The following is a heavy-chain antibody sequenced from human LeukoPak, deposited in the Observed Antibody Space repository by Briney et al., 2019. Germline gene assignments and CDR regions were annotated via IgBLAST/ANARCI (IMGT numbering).Heavy chain of an antibody. CDR1: GYSISSGYY. CDR2: IYHSGST. V-gene: IGHV4-38-2*02. Sequence: SETLSLTCTVSGYSISSGYYWGWIRQPPGKGLEWIGSIYHSGSTYYNLSLKSRVTISVDTSKNQFSLKLSSVTAADTAVYYCARVNRRGAYYFDYWGQGTLVTVSS. J-gene: IGHJ4*02. D-gene: IGHD4/OR15-4a*01. CDR3: ARVNRRGAYYFDY.